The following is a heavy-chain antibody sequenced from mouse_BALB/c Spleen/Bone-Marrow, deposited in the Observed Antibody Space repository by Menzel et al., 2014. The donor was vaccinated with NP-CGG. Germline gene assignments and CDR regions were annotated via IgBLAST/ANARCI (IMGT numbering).Heavy chain of an antibody. CDR3: ARSRTGTYFDY. CDR2: INPSTGYT. CDR1: GYTFTSYW. J-gene: IGHJ2*01. V-gene: IGHV1-7*01. Sequence: QVQLQQSGAELAKPGASVKMSCKASGYTFTSYWMHWVKQRPGQGLEWIGYINPSTGYTEYNQKFKDKATLTADKYSSTAYMQLSSLTSEDSAVYYCARSRTGTYFDYWVQGTTLTVSS. D-gene: IGHD4-1*01.